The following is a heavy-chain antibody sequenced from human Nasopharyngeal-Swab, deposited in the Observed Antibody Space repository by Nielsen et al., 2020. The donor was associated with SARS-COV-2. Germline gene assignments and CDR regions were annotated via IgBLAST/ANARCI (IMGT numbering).Heavy chain of an antibody. CDR1: GFLFSRYD. J-gene: IGHJ3*01. CDR2: TSADESHK. CDR3: ARESVVTGTDDAPDL. Sequence: GESLKISCVASGFLFSRYDMHWVRRAPGKGLEWVALTSADESHKYYAAGSVNDRFTITRDNSRNTRYLQMNSLRREDTAVYYCARESVVTGTDDAPDLWGRGTMVTVSS. D-gene: IGHD2-21*02. V-gene: IGHV3-30-3*01.